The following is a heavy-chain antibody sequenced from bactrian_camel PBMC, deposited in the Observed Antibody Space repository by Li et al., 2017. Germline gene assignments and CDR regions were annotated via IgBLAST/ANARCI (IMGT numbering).Heavy chain of an antibody. J-gene: IGHJ4*01. D-gene: IGHD6*01. Sequence: VQLVESGGGLVQPGGSLRLSCVASGFTFSSFAMSWVRQAPGKGLEWVSWINTGGGTTTYPDSVKGRFTISRDNGKNTVYLQMNSLKPEDTAIYYCAEGRGSRGEHCYSLNYWGQGTQVTVS. CDR1: GFTFSSFA. CDR2: INTGGGTT. CDR3: AEGRGSRGEHCYSLNY. V-gene: IGHV3S35*01.